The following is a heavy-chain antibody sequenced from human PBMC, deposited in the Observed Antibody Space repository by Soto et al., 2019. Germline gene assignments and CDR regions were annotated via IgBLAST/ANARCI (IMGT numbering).Heavy chain of an antibody. J-gene: IGHJ6*02. Sequence: QVQLQESGPGLVKPSQTLSLTCTVSGDSITSGESYWSWIRQPPGKGLEWIGYIYYSGSTYYNPSLXMXXSISVDTPKTQXSXKXRSVTAADTAVYYCARDLATMPGRYGSRPTDSGMDVWGQGTTVTVSS. D-gene: IGHD3-16*01. V-gene: IGHV4-30-4*01. CDR3: ARDLATMPGRYGSRPTDSGMDV. CDR1: GDSITSGESY. CDR2: IYYSGST.